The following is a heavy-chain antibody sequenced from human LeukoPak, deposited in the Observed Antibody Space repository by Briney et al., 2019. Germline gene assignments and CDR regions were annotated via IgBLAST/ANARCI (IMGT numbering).Heavy chain of an antibody. CDR1: GFTFSGYG. Sequence: GGSLRLSCAASGFTFSGYGMHWVRQAPGKGLEWVAFIPSDGSNKYYADSVKGRFTISRDNSKNTVDLQMNSLRPEDAAVYYCVKGRNAYFDYWGQGTLVTASS. V-gene: IGHV3-30*02. J-gene: IGHJ4*02. CDR3: VKGRNAYFDY. CDR2: IPSDGSNK.